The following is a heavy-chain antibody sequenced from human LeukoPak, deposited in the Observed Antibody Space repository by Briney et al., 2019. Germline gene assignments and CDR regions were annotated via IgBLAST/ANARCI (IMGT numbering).Heavy chain of an antibody. CDR3: ARGIAAAPWVHNWFDP. V-gene: IGHV5-51*01. CDR1: GYSFTSYW. Sequence: GESLKISCQGSGYSFTSYWIGWVRQMPGKGLEWMGIIYPGDSDTRYSPSFQGQVTISADKSISTAYLQWSGLKASDTAMYYSARGIAAAPWVHNWFDPWGQGTLVTVSS. CDR2: IYPGDSDT. D-gene: IGHD6-13*01. J-gene: IGHJ5*02.